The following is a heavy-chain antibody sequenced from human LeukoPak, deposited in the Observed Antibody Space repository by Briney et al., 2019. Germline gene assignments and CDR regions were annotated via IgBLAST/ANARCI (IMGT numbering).Heavy chain of an antibody. J-gene: IGHJ4*02. Sequence: GASVKVSCKASGYTFTSYGISWVRQAPGQGLEWMGWISAYNGNTNYAQKLPGRVTMTTDTSTSTAYMELRSLRSDDTAVYYCARGARYCGGDCYVVWGQGTLVTVSS. D-gene: IGHD2-21*02. CDR2: ISAYNGNT. V-gene: IGHV1-18*01. CDR3: ARGARYCGGDCYVV. CDR1: GYTFTSYG.